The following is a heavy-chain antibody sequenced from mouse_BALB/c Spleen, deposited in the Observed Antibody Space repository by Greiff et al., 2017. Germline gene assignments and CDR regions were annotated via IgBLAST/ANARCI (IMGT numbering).Heavy chain of an antibody. J-gene: IGHJ2*01. CDR1: GFTFSSYG. V-gene: IGHV5-6*01. CDR2: ISSGGSYT. D-gene: IGHD1-2*01. CDR3: ARQDYGYGY. Sequence: EVMLVESGGDLVKPGGSLKLSCAASGFTFSSYGMSWVRQTPDKRLEWVATISSGGSYTYYPDSVKGRFTISRDNAKNTLYLQMSSLKSEDTAMYYCARQDYGYGYWGQGTTLTVSS.